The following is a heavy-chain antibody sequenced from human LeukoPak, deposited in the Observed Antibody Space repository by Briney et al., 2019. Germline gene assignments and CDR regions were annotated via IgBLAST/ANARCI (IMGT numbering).Heavy chain of an antibody. V-gene: IGHV3-21*01. CDR1: GFSVSSNY. CDR2: ISSSSSYI. CDR3: ARQGDTGSWYFDY. J-gene: IGHJ4*02. Sequence: GGSLRLSCAASGFSVSSNYMNWVRQAPGKGLEWVSSISSSSSYIYYADSVKGRFTISRDNAKNSLYLQMNSLRAEDTAVYYCARQGDTGSWYFDYWGQGTLVTVSS. D-gene: IGHD2-21*02.